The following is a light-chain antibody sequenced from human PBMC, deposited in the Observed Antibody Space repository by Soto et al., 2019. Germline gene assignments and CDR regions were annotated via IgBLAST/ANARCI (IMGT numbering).Light chain of an antibody. J-gene: IGLJ2*01. CDR3: SAWDDSLNGPV. V-gene: IGLV1-44*01. CDR1: SSNIGSNT. CDR2: SNN. Sequence: QSVLTQPPSASGTPGQRVTISCSGSSSNIGSNTVNWYQQLPGTAPKLLIYSNNQRPSGVPDRFSGSNSGTSASLAVRGLQSEDEAEYYCSAWDDSLNGPVFGGGTKLTVL.